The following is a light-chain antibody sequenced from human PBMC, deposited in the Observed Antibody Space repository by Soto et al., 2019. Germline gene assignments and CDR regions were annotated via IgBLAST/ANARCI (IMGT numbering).Light chain of an antibody. CDR3: QHYDTSLCT. Sequence: ELVLTQSPVTLSLSPGERVTLSCRASQSVRSSYLAWYQQKPGQAPRLLIYGASSRATGIPDRFSGSGSGPDYPPTITRLEPDDFAVYYCQHYDTSLCTFGQGTKLEIK. V-gene: IGKV3-20*01. J-gene: IGKJ2*02. CDR1: QSVRSSY. CDR2: GAS.